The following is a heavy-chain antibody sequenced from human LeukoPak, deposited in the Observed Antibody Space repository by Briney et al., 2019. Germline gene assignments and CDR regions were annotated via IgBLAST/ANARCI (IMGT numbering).Heavy chain of an antibody. V-gene: IGHV6-1*01. CDR1: GDSVSSNSAA. Sequence: SQTLSLTRAISGDSVSSNSAAWNWIRQSPSRGLEWLGRTYYRSKWYNDYAVSVKSRITINPDTSKSQFSLQLNSVTPEDTAVYYCAREFTGWNDGLKHNNWFDPWGQGTLVTVSS. J-gene: IGHJ5*02. CDR2: TYYRSKWYN. D-gene: IGHD1-1*01. CDR3: AREFTGWNDGLKHNNWFDP.